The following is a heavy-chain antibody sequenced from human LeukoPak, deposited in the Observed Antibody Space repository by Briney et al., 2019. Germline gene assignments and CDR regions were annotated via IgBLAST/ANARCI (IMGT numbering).Heavy chain of an antibody. CDR2: IYSGGST. CDR3: TKDLMTGFSSGWYLAY. V-gene: IGHV3-53*01. J-gene: IGHJ4*02. D-gene: IGHD6-19*01. Sequence: PGGSLRLSCAASGFTVSSNYMSWVRQAPGKGLEWVSVIYSGGSTYYADSVKGRFSISRDTSENRLFLQMNSLRPDDSALYYCTKDLMTGFSSGWYLAYWGQGTLVTVSS. CDR1: GFTVSSNY.